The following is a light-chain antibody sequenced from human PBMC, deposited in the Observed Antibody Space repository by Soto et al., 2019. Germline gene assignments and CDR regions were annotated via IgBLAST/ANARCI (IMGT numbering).Light chain of an antibody. J-gene: IGLJ1*01. CDR1: SSNIGSNI. CDR3: TAWDDSLNGYV. V-gene: IGLV1-44*01. Sequence: QSVLTQPPSASGTTGQRVTISCSGSSSNIGSNIVNWYQHLPGTAPKLLIHSNNQRPSGVPDRFAGSKSGTSASLAISGLQSEDEADYYCTAWDDSLNGYVFGTGTKVTVL. CDR2: SNN.